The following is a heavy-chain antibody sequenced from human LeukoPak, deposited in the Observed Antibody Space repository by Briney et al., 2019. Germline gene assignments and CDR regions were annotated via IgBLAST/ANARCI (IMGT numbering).Heavy chain of an antibody. CDR3: ARGPQELDSSGYLDY. Sequence: SETLSLTCTVSGGSISSNIYYWSWIRQHPGKGLEWIGYIYYSGSTNYNPSLKSRVTMSVDTSKNQFSLKLSSVTAADTAVYYCARGPQELDSSGYLDYWGQGTLVTVSS. D-gene: IGHD3-22*01. J-gene: IGHJ4*02. CDR1: GGSISSNIYY. V-gene: IGHV4-61*05. CDR2: IYYSGST.